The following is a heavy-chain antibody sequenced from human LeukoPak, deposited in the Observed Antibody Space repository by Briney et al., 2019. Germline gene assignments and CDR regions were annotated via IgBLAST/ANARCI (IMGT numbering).Heavy chain of an antibody. CDR1: GFTFSNHG. CDR2: ISPSGDIT. D-gene: IGHD6-19*01. J-gene: IGHJ4*02. V-gene: IGHV3-23*01. CDR3: AKNPLVAGTIYFDP. Sequence: GGSLRLSCAASGFTFSNHGMNWVRQAPGKGLEWVSGISPSGDITYYADSVKGRFTISRDNSKNTLYLEVISLTAEDTAVYYCAKNPLVAGTIYFDPWGQGTLLTVSS.